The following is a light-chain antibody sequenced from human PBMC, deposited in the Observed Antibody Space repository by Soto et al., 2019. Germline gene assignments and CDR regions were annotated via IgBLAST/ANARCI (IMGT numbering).Light chain of an antibody. CDR2: TAS. V-gene: IGKV1-39*01. Sequence: IQLTQSPYSLSACVGDSVTLTWPASQSISRNLNWYQQKPGKAPELLIYTASNLQSGVPSRFSGSGSGTDFALTISSLQPEDSATYYCQQSYSIPYTFGQGTKVDIK. CDR3: QQSYSIPYT. J-gene: IGKJ2*01. CDR1: QSISRN.